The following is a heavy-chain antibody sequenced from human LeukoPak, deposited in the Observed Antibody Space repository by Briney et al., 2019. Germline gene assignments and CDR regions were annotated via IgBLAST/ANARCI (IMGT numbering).Heavy chain of an antibody. Sequence: PGGSLRLSCVASGFTFSSRDWMTWVRQAPGKWLEWVANIKQDGSEKNYVDSVKGRFTTSRDNARNSLYLQMNSLRAEDTAVYYCARDQGSSWYFQEFTIHYYMDVWGKGTTVTISS. CDR3: ARDQGSSWYFQEFTIHYYMDV. CDR1: GFTFSSRDW. D-gene: IGHD6-13*01. V-gene: IGHV3-7*01. CDR2: IKQDGSEK. J-gene: IGHJ6*03.